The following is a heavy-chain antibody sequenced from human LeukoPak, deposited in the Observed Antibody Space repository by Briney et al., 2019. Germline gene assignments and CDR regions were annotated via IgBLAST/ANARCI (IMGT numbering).Heavy chain of an antibody. CDR3: AKDGDPLSLYYDFWSGYLTYFDY. D-gene: IGHD3-3*01. V-gene: IGHV3-23*01. CDR1: GFTFSSYA. CDR2: ISGSGGST. J-gene: IGHJ4*02. Sequence: GGSLRLSCAASGFTFSSYAMSWVRQAPGKGLEWVSAISGSGGSTYYADSVKGRFTISRDNSKNTLYLQMNSLRAEDTAVYYCAKDGDPLSLYYDFWSGYLTYFDYWGQGTLVTVSS.